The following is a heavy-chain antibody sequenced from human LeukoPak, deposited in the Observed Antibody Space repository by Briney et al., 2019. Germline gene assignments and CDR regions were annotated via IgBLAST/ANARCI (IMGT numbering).Heavy chain of an antibody. CDR3: ARQWGSGWYGEKYYYYGMDV. CDR2: IYYSGDT. D-gene: IGHD6-19*01. CDR1: GGSISSTSYY. Sequence: SETLSLTCTVSGGSISSTSYYWGWIRQPPGKGLEWIGNIYYSGDTYYNSALKSRVTVSVDTSKNQFSLKLRSVTAADTAVYYCARQWGSGWYGEKYYYYGMDVWGQGTTVTVSS. J-gene: IGHJ6*02. V-gene: IGHV4-39*01.